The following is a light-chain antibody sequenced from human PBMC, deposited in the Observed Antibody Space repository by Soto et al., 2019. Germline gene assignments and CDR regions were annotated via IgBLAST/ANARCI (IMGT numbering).Light chain of an antibody. CDR3: MQARQTLMYT. CDR1: QNLLHSNGYNY. J-gene: IGKJ2*01. Sequence: DIVMTQSPLSLPVTPGEPASISCRSSQNLLHSNGYNYVDWYLQKPGQSPQLLIYLGSTRASGVPDRFSGRGSGTDFTLRISRVEAEDVGVYYCMQARQTLMYTFGQGTKLEIK. V-gene: IGKV2-28*01. CDR2: LGS.